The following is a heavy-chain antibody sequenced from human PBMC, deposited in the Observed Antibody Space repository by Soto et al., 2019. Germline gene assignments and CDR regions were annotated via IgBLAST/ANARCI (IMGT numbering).Heavy chain of an antibody. J-gene: IGHJ5*02. V-gene: IGHV4-39*01. D-gene: IGHD6-13*01. CDR3: ARQGIAAAGTSANWFDP. CDR2: IYYSGST. CDR1: GGSISSSSYY. Sequence: SETLSLTCTVSGGSISSSSYYWGWIRQPPGKGLEWIGSIYYSGSTYYNPSLKSRVTISVDTSKNQFPLKLSSVTAADTAVYYCARQGIAAAGTSANWFDPWGQGTLVTVSS.